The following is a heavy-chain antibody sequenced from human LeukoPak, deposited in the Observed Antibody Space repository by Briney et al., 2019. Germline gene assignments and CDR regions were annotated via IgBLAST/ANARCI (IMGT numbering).Heavy chain of an antibody. J-gene: IGHJ4*01. CDR3: ARDNDKVVDH. CDR2: ITAYNGNR. D-gene: IGHD1-1*01. V-gene: IGHV1-18*01. Sequence: ASVEVSCKTSGYTFSNYGISWVRQAPGQGLEWMGWITAYNGNRLYAQRFQGRITLTTDTSTSTSYMELRSLEYDDTAIYYCARDNDKVVDHWGQGTLVTVSS. CDR1: GYTFSNYG.